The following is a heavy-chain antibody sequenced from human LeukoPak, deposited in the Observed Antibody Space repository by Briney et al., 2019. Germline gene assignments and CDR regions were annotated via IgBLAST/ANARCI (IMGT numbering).Heavy chain of an antibody. J-gene: IGHJ4*02. CDR1: GYTFTSYD. Sequence: ASVKVSCKASGYTFTSYDINWVRQATGQGLEWMGWMNPNSGNTGYAQKFQGRVTMTRNTSISTAYMELSSLRSEDTAVYYCARDARITIFGVEPTPPGELGYWGQGTLVTVSS. V-gene: IGHV1-8*01. D-gene: IGHD3-3*01. CDR3: ARDARITIFGVEPTPPGELGY. CDR2: MNPNSGNT.